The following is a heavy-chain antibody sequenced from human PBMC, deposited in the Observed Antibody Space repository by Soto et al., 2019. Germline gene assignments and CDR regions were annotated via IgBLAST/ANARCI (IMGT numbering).Heavy chain of an antibody. CDR3: AKGSEWLVTRDFDY. D-gene: IGHD6-19*01. CDR1: GFTFSGYG. Sequence: QVQLVESGGGVVQPGTSLRLSCAASGFTFSGYGVHWVRQAPGKGLEWVATISYEETATYYSDSVKGRFTISRDNSKNTLFLQMNSLRTEDTAMYYCAKGSEWLVTRDFDYWGQGTLVTVSS. V-gene: IGHV3-30*18. J-gene: IGHJ4*02. CDR2: ISYEETAT.